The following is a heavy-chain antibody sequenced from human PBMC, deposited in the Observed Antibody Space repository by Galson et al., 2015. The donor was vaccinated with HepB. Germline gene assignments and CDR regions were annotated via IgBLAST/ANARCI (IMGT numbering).Heavy chain of an antibody. J-gene: IGHJ5*02. CDR1: GFTFSSYW. V-gene: IGHV3-7*03. CDR3: AKDQYSSSWHNWFDP. CDR2: IKQDGSEK. D-gene: IGHD6-13*01. Sequence: SLRLSCAASGFTFSSYWMSWVRQAPGKGLEWVANIKQDGSEKYYVDSVKGRFTISRDNAKNSLYLQMNSLRAEDTAVYYCAKDQYSSSWHNWFDPWGQGTLVTVSS.